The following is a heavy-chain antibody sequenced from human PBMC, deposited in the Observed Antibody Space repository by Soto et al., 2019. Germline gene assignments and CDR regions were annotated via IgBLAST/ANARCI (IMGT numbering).Heavy chain of an antibody. Sequence: QIQLHESGPGLVKPSETLSLTCSVSGVSISGSTFYWGWIRQSPGKGLEWIGSVYYNENTYYNPSPASRVTISLQPSKNQFSLNLRSVTAADTAVYYCARLLGLRAAESWGQGTLLTVSS. D-gene: IGHD3-16*01. CDR2: VYYNENT. CDR3: ARLLGLRAAES. V-gene: IGHV4-39*01. CDR1: GVSISGSTFY. J-gene: IGHJ1*01.